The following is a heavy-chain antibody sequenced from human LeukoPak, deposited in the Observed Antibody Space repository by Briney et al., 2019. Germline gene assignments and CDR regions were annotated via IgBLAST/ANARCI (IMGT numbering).Heavy chain of an antibody. D-gene: IGHD5-24*01. CDR1: AFTSSSYG. Sequence: GGSLRLSCAASAFTSSSYGMHWVRHAQGKGLEWVAVISYDGSNKYYADSVKGRFTISRDNSQNTLYLQMSSLRAEDTAVYYCAKDVEMATIEGNFDYWGQGTLVTVSS. CDR2: ISYDGSNK. V-gene: IGHV3-30*18. J-gene: IGHJ4*02. CDR3: AKDVEMATIEGNFDY.